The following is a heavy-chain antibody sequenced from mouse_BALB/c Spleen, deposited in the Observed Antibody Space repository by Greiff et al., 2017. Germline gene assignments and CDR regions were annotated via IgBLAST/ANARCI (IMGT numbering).Heavy chain of an antibody. CDR1: GFNIKDTY. J-gene: IGHJ4*01. CDR2: IDPANGNT. CDR3: ARRAYYYGSRSAMDY. D-gene: IGHD1-1*01. V-gene: IGHV14-3*02. Sequence: EVQLQQSGAELVKPGASVKLSCTASGFNIKDTYMHWVKQRPEQGLEWIGRIDPANGNTKYDPKFQGKATITADTSSNTAYLQLSSLTSEDTAVYYCARRAYYYGSRSAMDYWGQGTSVTVSS.